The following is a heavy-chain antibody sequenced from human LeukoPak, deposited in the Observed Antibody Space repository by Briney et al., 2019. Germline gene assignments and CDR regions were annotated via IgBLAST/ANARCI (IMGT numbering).Heavy chain of an antibody. CDR2: ISYDGNNK. V-gene: IGHV3-30-3*01. CDR3: ARGAPERISSSTNYYFDY. D-gene: IGHD6-6*01. Sequence: GRSLRLPCAASGFTFSSYAMYWVRQAPGKGLEWVAVISYDGNNKYYADSVKGRFTISRDDSKNTLSLQMNSLRAEDTAVYYCARGAPERISSSTNYYFDYWGQGTLVTVSS. J-gene: IGHJ4*02. CDR1: GFTFSSYA.